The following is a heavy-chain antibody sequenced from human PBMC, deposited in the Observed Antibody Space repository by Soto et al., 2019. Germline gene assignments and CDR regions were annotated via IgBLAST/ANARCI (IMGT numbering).Heavy chain of an antibody. CDR2: INAGNGDT. CDR3: ARDRGTANWGPGQFPLDF. V-gene: IGHV1-3*01. D-gene: IGHD7-27*01. Sequence: ASVKVSCKASGYTFTTYALNWVRQAPGQRLEWMGWINAGNGDTKYSQRFQGRVTITRDTSASTAYMELSSLRSEDTAVYYCARDRGTANWGPGQFPLDFWGQGTTVTVSS. CDR1: GYTFTTYA. J-gene: IGHJ6*02.